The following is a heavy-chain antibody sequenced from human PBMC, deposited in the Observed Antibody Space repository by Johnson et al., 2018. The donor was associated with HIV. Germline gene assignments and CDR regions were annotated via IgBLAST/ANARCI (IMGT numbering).Heavy chain of an antibody. CDR2: VYSTFGT. V-gene: IGHV3-66*02. J-gene: IGHJ3*02. D-gene: IGHD5-18*01. CDR3: ARGVRNSYGYLLGTFDI. Sequence: VQLVESGGGVVQPGGSLRLSCAASGFTVSSNFMTWVRQPPGKGLDWVSAVYSTFGTYYADSVRGRFPISTDNSKNTLYLQMNSLRREDTAVYYCARGVRNSYGYLLGTFDIWGQGTMVTVSS. CDR1: GFTVSSNF.